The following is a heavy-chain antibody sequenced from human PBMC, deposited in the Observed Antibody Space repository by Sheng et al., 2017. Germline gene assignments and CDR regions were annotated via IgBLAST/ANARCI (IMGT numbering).Heavy chain of an antibody. J-gene: IGHJ5*02. D-gene: IGHD2-2*01. CDR1: GGTFSSYA. CDR3: ARDQIVVVPAAPRRGWFDP. Sequence: QVQLVQSGAEVKKPGSSVKVSCKASGGTFSSYAISWVRQAPGQGLEWMGGIIPILGIANYAQKFQGRVTITADKSTSTAYMELSSLRSEDTAVYYCARDQIVVVPAAPRRGWFDPWGQGTLVTVSS. CDR2: IIPILGIA. V-gene: IGHV1-69*04.